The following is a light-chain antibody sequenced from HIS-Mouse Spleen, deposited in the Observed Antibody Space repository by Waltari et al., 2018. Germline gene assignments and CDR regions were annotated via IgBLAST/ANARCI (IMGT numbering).Light chain of an antibody. CDR1: QGSSIY. J-gene: IGKJ1*01. CDR3: QQLNSYPPT. Sequence: DIQLTQSQSFLSASVGDRVTITCRASQGSSIYLALYQQKPGKAPKLPIYAASTLQSGVPSRCSGSGSGTEFTLTISSLQPEDFATYYCQQLNSYPPTFGQGTKVEIK. V-gene: IGKV1-9*01. CDR2: AAS.